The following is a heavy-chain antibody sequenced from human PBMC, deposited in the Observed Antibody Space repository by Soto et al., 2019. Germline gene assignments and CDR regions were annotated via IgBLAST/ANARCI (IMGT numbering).Heavy chain of an antibody. D-gene: IGHD3-10*01. Sequence: SETLSLTCTVSGGSISSYYWSWIRQPPGKGLEWIGYIYYSGSTNYNPSLKSRVTISVDTSKNQFSLKLSSVTAADTAVYYCARDPFLGVREAYYYGSGSPGGWFDPWGQGPLVTVSS. CDR2: IYYSGST. CDR3: ARDPFLGVREAYYYGSGSPGGWFDP. CDR1: GGSISSYY. V-gene: IGHV4-59*01. J-gene: IGHJ5*02.